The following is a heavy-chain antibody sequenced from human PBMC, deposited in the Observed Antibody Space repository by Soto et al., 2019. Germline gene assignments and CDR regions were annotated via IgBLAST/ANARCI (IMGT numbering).Heavy chain of an antibody. CDR1: GFTFSNAW. V-gene: IGHV3-15*07. D-gene: IGHD1-1*01. J-gene: IGHJ6*02. Sequence: PGGSLRLSCAASGFTFSNAWMNWVRQAPGKGLEWVGRIKSKTDGGTTDYAAPVKGRFTISRDDSKNTLYLQMNSLKTEDTAVYYCTTTGLDQTYYYYYGMDVWGQGTTVTVSS. CDR2: IKSKTDGGTT. CDR3: TTTGLDQTYYYYYGMDV.